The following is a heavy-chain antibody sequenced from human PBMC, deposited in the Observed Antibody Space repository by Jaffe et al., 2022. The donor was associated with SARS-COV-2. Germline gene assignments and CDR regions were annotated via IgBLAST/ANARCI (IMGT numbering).Heavy chain of an antibody. V-gene: IGHV3-73*01. CDR1: GFTFSGSA. D-gene: IGHD6-13*01. CDR2: IRSKANSYAT. Sequence: EVQLVESGGGLVQPGGSLKLSCAASGFTFSGSAMHWVRQASGKGLEWVGRIRSKANSYATTYAASVKGRFTISRDDSKNTAYLQMNSLKTEDTAVYYCTRHEEGSSWYVHYGMDVWGQGTTVTVSS. J-gene: IGHJ6*02. CDR3: TRHEEGSSWYVHYGMDV.